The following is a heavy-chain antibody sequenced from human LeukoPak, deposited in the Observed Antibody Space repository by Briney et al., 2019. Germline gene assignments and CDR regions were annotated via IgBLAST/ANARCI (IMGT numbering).Heavy chain of an antibody. J-gene: IGHJ5*02. CDR3: ARVTGYGSGTRFDP. CDR1: GFTFSDYY. CDR2: ISSSGSTI. D-gene: IGHD3-10*01. V-gene: IGHV3-11*01. Sequence: GGSLSLSCAASGFTFSDYYMSWIRQAPGKGLEWVSYISSSGSTIYYADSVKGRFTISRDNAKNSLYPQMNSLRAEDTAVYYCARVTGYGSGTRFDPWGQGTLVTVSS.